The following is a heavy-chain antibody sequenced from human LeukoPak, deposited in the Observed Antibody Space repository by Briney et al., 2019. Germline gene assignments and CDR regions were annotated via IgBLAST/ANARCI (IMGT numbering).Heavy chain of an antibody. CDR2: IYYSGST. V-gene: IGHV4-59*01. CDR3: ARSTVTTGMDV. J-gene: IGHJ6*02. Sequence: SETLSLTCTVSGGSISSYYWSWIRQPPGKGLEWIGYIYYSGSTNYNPSLKSRVTISVDTSKNQFSLKLSSVTAADTAVYYCARSTVTTGMDVWGQGTTVTVSS. D-gene: IGHD4-17*01. CDR1: GGSISSYY.